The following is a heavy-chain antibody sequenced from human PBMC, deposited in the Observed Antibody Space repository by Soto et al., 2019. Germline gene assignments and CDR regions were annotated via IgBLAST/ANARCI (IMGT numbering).Heavy chain of an antibody. J-gene: IGHJ4*02. CDR2: IWYDGSNN. V-gene: IGHV3-33*01. CDR3: ARDPLIPGIAAADSYYFDY. Sequence: QVQLVESGGGVVKPGRSLRLSCAAYGFTFSSYGMNWVRQAPGKGLEWVAVIWYDGSNNYYADSVKGRFTISRDNSKNTLYLQMNSPRAEDTAVYYCARDPLIPGIAAADSYYFDYWSQGTLITVSS. CDR1: GFTFSSYG. D-gene: IGHD6-13*01.